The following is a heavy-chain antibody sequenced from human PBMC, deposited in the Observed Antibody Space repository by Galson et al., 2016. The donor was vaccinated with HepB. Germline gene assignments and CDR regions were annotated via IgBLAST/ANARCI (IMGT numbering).Heavy chain of an antibody. V-gene: IGHV3-23*01. Sequence: SLRLSCAASGFTFRSFAMGWVRQAPGKGLEWVAGLDGNGFGTYYADSVKGRFTISRDNSKNTVYLQMNALRAGDTAVYHCAKFEGMEYENYYFDHWGQGTLVTVSS. CDR1: GFTFRSFA. CDR3: AKFEGMEYENYYFDH. J-gene: IGHJ4*02. D-gene: IGHD3-3*01. CDR2: LDGNGFGT.